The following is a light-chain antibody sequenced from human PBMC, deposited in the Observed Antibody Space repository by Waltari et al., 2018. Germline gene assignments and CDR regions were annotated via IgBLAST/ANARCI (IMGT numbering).Light chain of an antibody. CDR1: QSIGKY. J-gene: IGKJ1*01. CDR3: QHYVRLPAT. CDR2: GAS. Sequence: EIVLTQYPGTLSLSPGARATLFCRASQSIGKYLVWYQQKPGQAPRLLIYGASTRATGIPDRFSGGGSGTDFSLSITRLEPEDFAVYYCQHYVRLPATFGQGTTVEI. V-gene: IGKV3-20*01.